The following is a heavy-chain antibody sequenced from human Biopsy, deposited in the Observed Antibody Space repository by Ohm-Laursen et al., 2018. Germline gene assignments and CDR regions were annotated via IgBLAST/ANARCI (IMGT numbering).Heavy chain of an antibody. CDR3: AGDPGYDFWSGSDPFDI. D-gene: IGHD3-3*01. J-gene: IGHJ3*02. V-gene: IGHV1-18*04. CDR1: GYTFTAYG. Sequence: GASVKVSCKASGYTFTAYGISWARQAPGQGLEWMGWISTYNDDTNIAQKFQGRVSMTTDTSTRTAYMELRSLRSGDTAIYFCAGDPGYDFWSGSDPFDIWGQGTLVTVS. CDR2: ISTYNDDT.